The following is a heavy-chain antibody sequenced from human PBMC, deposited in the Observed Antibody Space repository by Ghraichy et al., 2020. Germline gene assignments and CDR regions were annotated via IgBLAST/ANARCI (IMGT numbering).Heavy chain of an antibody. CDR2: ISAYNGNT. D-gene: IGHD2-2*01. CDR3: ARDIVVVPAAIFGNYYMDV. CDR1: GYTFTSYG. V-gene: IGHV1-18*01. J-gene: IGHJ6*03. Sequence: KVSCKASGYTFTSYGISWVRQAPGQGLEWMGWISAYNGNTNYAQKLQGRVTMTTDTSTSTAYMELRSLRSDDTAVYYCARDIVVVPAAIFGNYYMDVWGKGTTVNVSS.